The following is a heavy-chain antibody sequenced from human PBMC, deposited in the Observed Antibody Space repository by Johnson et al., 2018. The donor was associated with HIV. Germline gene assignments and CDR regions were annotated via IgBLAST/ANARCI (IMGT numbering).Heavy chain of an antibody. D-gene: IGHD6-19*01. CDR3: AKDIRYSSGWNAFDI. J-gene: IGHJ3*02. Sequence: VQLVESGGVVVQPGGSLRLSCAASGFTFDDYAMHWVRQAPGKGLEWVSLIRWDGGSTYYADSVKGRFTISRDNSKNSLYLQMNSLRAEDTALYYCAKDIRYSSGWNAFDIWDQGTMVTVSS. V-gene: IGHV3-43D*03. CDR1: GFTFDDYA. CDR2: IRWDGGST.